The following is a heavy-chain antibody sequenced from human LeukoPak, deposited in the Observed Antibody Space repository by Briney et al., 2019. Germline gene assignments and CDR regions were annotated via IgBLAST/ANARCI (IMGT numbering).Heavy chain of an antibody. CDR2: INHSGST. CDR3: ARGKYYDFWSRYYMDV. V-gene: IGHV4-34*01. D-gene: IGHD3-3*01. Sequence: SETLSLTCAVYGGSFSGYYWSWIRQPPGKGLKWTGEINHSGSTNYNPSLKSRVTISVDTSKNQFSLKLSSVTAADTAVYYCARGKYYDFWSRYYMDVWGKGTTVTVSS. J-gene: IGHJ6*03. CDR1: GGSFSGYY.